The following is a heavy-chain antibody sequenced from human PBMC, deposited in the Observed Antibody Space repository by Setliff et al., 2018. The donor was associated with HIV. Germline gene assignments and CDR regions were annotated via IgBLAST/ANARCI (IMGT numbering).Heavy chain of an antibody. CDR2: INRSGST. Sequence: PSETLSLTCTVSGISISSYYWSWIRQPAGKGLEWIGRINRSGSTKYNPSLKSRVTMSVDTSKNYVSLKPNSVTAADTAVYYCAREDYNWNDLRWFDPWGQGTLVTVSS. V-gene: IGHV4-4*07. CDR1: GISISSYY. D-gene: IGHD1-1*01. CDR3: AREDYNWNDLRWFDP. J-gene: IGHJ5*02.